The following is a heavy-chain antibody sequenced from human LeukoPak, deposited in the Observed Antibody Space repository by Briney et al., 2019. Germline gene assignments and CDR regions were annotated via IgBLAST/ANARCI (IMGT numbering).Heavy chain of an antibody. Sequence: RTSETLSLTCAVSGASITSNNWWGWVRQPPGKGLEWIGEIYHSGSTNSNPSLKSRVTISVDTSKNQFSLKLSSVTAADTAVYYCARYLVVPAAIYYYYGMDVWGQGTTVTVSS. CDR2: IYHSGST. V-gene: IGHV4-4*02. CDR1: GASITSNNW. J-gene: IGHJ6*02. D-gene: IGHD2-2*02. CDR3: ARYLVVPAAIYYYYGMDV.